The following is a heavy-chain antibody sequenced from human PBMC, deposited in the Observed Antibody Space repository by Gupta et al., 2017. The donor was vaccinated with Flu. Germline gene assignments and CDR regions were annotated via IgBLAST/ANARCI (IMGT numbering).Heavy chain of an antibody. J-gene: IGHJ6*02. Sequence: QERVVESGGGVVQPGRSLRLSCAAFGFSFRNYGMHWVRQAPGKGLEWVAVISHDGGNYYHTDSVKGRFTISRDNSKNTLYLQMSSLRTEDTAVYYCAKDWRWNYNNYGMNVWGQGTTVTVSS. CDR1: GFSFRNYG. CDR3: AKDWRWNYNNYGMNV. D-gene: IGHD3-10*01. V-gene: IGHV3-30*18. CDR2: ISHDGGNY.